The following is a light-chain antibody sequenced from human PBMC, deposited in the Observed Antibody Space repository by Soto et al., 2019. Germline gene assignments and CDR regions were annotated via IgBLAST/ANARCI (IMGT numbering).Light chain of an antibody. Sequence: EIVLTQSPGTLSLSPGERATLSCRASQSVSSRFLDWYKQKPGQAPRLLMYGASNRSTGIPDRFSGTGSGTDFTLTSSRLEPEAFAVYYCQQYGSSPYTFGLGTKLEIK. J-gene: IGKJ2*01. CDR3: QQYGSSPYT. CDR1: QSVSSRF. CDR2: GAS. V-gene: IGKV3-20*01.